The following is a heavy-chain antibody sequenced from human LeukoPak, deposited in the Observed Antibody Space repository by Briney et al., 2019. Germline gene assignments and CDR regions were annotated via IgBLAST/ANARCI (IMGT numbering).Heavy chain of an antibody. CDR3: ARHPGSAYYYYYYMDV. D-gene: IGHD2-21*01. Sequence: GESLKISCKGSGYSFTNYWIGWVRQMPVKGLEWMGIIYPGDSDTRYSPSFQGQVTISADKSISTAYLQWSSLKASDTAVYYCARHPGSAYYYYYYMDVWGKGTTVTVSS. CDR2: IYPGDSDT. V-gene: IGHV5-51*01. J-gene: IGHJ6*03. CDR1: GYSFTNYW.